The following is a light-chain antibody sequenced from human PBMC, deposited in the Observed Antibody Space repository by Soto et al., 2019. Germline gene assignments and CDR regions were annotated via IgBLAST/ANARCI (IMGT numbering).Light chain of an antibody. CDR3: QSYDSDFVV. CDR2: ENN. J-gene: IGLJ2*01. CDR1: SGSIANNY. V-gene: IGLV6-57*04. Sequence: NFMLTQPHSVSESPGKTLSISCTRSSGSIANNYVQWYQQRPGSAPTTEIYENNQRLSGVPDRFSGSTDGSSNSASLTISGLQTEDEADYYCQSYDSDFVVFGGGTKLTVL.